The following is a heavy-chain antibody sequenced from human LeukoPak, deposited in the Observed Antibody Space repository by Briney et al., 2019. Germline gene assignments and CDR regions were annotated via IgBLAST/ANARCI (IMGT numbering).Heavy chain of an antibody. V-gene: IGHV3-49*04. Sequence: GGSLRLSCAASGFTFSNYVMNWVRQAPGKGLEWVGFIRSKAYGGTTEYAASVKGRFTISRDDSKSIAYLQMNSLKTEDTAVYFCTRVSAGVVPAAISGYMDVWGKGTTVTVSS. CDR2: IRSKAYGGTT. D-gene: IGHD2-2*01. J-gene: IGHJ6*03. CDR1: GFTFSNYV. CDR3: TRVSAGVVPAAISGYMDV.